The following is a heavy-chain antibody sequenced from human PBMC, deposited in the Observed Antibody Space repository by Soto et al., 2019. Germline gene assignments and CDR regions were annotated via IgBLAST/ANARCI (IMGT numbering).Heavy chain of an antibody. CDR2: INPSGGST. CDR3: ATSLELPLGVDI. D-gene: IGHD1-7*01. CDR1: GYTFTSYY. V-gene: IGHV1-46*01. J-gene: IGHJ6*02. Sequence: ASVKVSCKASGYTFTSYYMHWVRQAPGQGLEWMGIINPSGGSTINKQKFQDRVTMTGDTSSDTGYMELSNLRSEDTAIYYCATSLELPLGVDIWGQGTTVTVSS.